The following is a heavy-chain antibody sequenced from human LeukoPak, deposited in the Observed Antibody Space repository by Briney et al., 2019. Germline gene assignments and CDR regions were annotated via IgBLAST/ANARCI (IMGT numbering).Heavy chain of an antibody. J-gene: IGHJ4*02. CDR1: GFTFSSYA. CDR3: AKDQMVRGVIFDY. D-gene: IGHD3-10*01. CDR2: ISGSGGST. V-gene: IGHV3-23*01. Sequence: QTGGSLRLSCAASGFTFSSYAMSWVRQAPGKGLEWVSAISGSGGSTYYADSVKGRFTISRDNSKNTLYLQMNSLRAEDTAVYYCAKDQMVRGVIFDYWGQGTLVTVSS.